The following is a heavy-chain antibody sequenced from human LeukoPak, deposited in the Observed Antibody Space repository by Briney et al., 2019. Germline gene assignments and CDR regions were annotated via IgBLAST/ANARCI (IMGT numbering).Heavy chain of an antibody. J-gene: IGHJ5*02. CDR1: GGSISSGGYS. Sequence: SETLSLTCAVSGGSISSGGYSWSWIRQPPGKGLEWIGYIYHSGSTYYNPSLKSRVTISVDRSKNQFSLKLSSVTAADTAVYYCARAPEQYCSGGSCYSGWFDPWGQGTLVTVSS. CDR3: ARAPEQYCSGGSCYSGWFDP. CDR2: IYHSGST. D-gene: IGHD2-15*01. V-gene: IGHV4-30-2*01.